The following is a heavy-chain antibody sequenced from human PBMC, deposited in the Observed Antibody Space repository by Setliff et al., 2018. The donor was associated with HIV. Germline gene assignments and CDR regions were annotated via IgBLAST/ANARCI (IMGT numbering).Heavy chain of an antibody. D-gene: IGHD3-10*01. CDR2: IYYSGST. V-gene: IGHV4-59*01. J-gene: IGHJ5*01. Sequence: SETLSLTCNVFGGSIRNYYWSGIRQPPGKGLEWIGYIYYSGSTSYKPSLKSRVTISVDPYKNQLSLRLTSVTAADTAVYYCARGVRVGGVIGWFDTWGHGTLVTVSS. CDR3: ARGVRVGGVIGWFDT. CDR1: GGSIRNYY.